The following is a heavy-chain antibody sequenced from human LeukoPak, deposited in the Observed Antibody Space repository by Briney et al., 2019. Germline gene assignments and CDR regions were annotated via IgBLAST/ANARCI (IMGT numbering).Heavy chain of an antibody. D-gene: IGHD1-26*01. Sequence: GGSLRLPCAASGFTFSSYWMHWVRQAPGKGLVWVSRINSDGSSTSYADSVKGRFTISRDNAKNTLYLQMNSLRAEDTAVYYCARVSGSNYYYYGMDVWGQGTTVTVSS. CDR1: GFTFSSYW. CDR3: ARVSGSNYYYYGMDV. J-gene: IGHJ6*02. CDR2: INSDGSST. V-gene: IGHV3-74*01.